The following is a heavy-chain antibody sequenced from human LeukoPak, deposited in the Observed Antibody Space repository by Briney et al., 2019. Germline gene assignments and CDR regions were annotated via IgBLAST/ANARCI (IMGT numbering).Heavy chain of an antibody. D-gene: IGHD2-15*01. J-gene: IGHJ4*02. CDR2: ISWDGGST. Sequence: GGSLRLSCAASGFTFHDFPMHWVRQSPGKGLEWVSLISWDGGSTSYADSVKGQFTISRDNGKNSLYLQMNNLRSEDTALYYCVKDSGYYFDYWGQGTLVTVSS. CDR1: GFTFHDFP. V-gene: IGHV3-43*01. CDR3: VKDSGYYFDY.